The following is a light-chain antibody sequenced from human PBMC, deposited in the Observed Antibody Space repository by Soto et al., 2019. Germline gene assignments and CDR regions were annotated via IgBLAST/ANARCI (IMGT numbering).Light chain of an antibody. Sequence: QSVLTQPPSASGTPGQRVTISCSGSSSNIGSNTVNWYQQLPGTAPKLLIYSSNQRPSGVPDRFSGSKSGTSASLAISWLQSEDEADYYCAAWDDSLNGYVFGTGTKVTVL. CDR3: AAWDDSLNGYV. CDR2: SSN. J-gene: IGLJ1*01. V-gene: IGLV1-44*01. CDR1: SSNIGSNT.